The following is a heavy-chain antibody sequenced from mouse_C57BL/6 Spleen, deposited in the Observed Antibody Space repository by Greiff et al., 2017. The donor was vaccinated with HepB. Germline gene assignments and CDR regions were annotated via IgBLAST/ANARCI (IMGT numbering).Heavy chain of an antibody. V-gene: IGHV1-19*01. J-gene: IGHJ4*01. CDR3: ARYYYGSSVYYYAMDY. CDR2: INPYNGGT. CDR1: GYTFTDYY. Sequence: VQLKESGPVLVKPGASVKMSCKASGYTFTDYYMNWVKQSHGKSLEWIGVINPYNGGTSYNQKFKGKATLTVDKSSSTAYMELNSLKSEDSAVYYCARYYYGSSVYYYAMDYWGQGTSVTVSS. D-gene: IGHD1-1*01.